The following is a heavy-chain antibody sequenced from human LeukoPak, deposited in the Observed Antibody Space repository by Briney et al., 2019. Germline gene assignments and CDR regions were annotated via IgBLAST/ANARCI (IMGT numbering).Heavy chain of an antibody. V-gene: IGHV1-69*15. Sequence: SVKVSCKTSGGTFTSYAITWVRQAPGQGLEWMGKIIPISGTTNYAQKFQGRVTSTADESTSTAYMELSSLRSEDTALYYCARKLRLGGNWFDPWGQGTLVTVSS. CDR2: IIPISGTT. CDR3: ARKLRLGGNWFDP. CDR1: GGTFTSYA. D-gene: IGHD1-26*01. J-gene: IGHJ5*02.